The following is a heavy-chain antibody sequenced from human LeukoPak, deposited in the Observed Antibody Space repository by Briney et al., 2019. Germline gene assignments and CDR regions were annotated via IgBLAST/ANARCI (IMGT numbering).Heavy chain of an antibody. Sequence: PGGSLRLSCAASGFTVSSNYMSWVRQAPGKGLEWVSVIYSGGSTYYADSVKGRFTISRDNSKNTLYLQMNSLRAEDTAVYYCARGLARGSYPYDYWGQGTLVTVSS. CDR3: ARGLARGSYPYDY. CDR1: GFTVSSNY. D-gene: IGHD5-18*01. CDR2: IYSGGST. J-gene: IGHJ4*02. V-gene: IGHV3-53*01.